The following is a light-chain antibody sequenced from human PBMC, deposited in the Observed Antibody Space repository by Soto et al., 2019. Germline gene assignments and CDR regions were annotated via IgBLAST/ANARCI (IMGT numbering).Light chain of an antibody. CDR1: QSVRDN. J-gene: IGKJ3*01. Sequence: EVVMTQSPATLSVSPGERVTLSCRASQSVRDNLAWYQQKPGQPPRLLIYGASTRATGLPARFSGSGSGTEFTLTISSLQSEDFAVYYCQQYNNWPLTFGPGPKVDL. V-gene: IGKV3-15*01. CDR3: QQYNNWPLT. CDR2: GAS.